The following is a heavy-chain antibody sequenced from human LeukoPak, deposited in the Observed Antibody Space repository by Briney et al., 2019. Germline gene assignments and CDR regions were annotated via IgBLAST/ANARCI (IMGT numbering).Heavy chain of an antibody. CDR3: ASYLPSPSSVHFDY. D-gene: IGHD6-19*01. V-gene: IGHV3-11*01. CDR1: GFTFSDYY. J-gene: IGHJ4*02. Sequence: GGSLRLSCAASGFTFSDYYMSWIRQAPGKGLEWVSYISSSGSTIYYADSVKGRFTISRDNAKNSLYLRMNGLRAEDTAVYYCASYLPSPSSVHFDYWGQGTLVTVSS. CDR2: ISSSGSTI.